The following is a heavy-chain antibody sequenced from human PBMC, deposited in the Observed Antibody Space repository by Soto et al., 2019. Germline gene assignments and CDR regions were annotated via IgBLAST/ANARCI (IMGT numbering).Heavy chain of an antibody. D-gene: IGHD6-13*01. Sequence: QPGGSLRLSCAASGFTFSSYAMHWVRQAPGKGLEWVAVISYDGSNKYYADSVKGRFTISRDNSKNTLYLQMNSLRAEDTAVYYCARDGAAAGPRLYYYYGMDVWGQGTTVTVSS. CDR1: GFTFSSYA. CDR3: ARDGAAAGPRLYYYYGMDV. CDR2: ISYDGSNK. J-gene: IGHJ6*02. V-gene: IGHV3-30-3*01.